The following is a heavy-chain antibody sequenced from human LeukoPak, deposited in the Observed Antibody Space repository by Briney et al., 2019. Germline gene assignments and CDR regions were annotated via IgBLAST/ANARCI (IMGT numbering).Heavy chain of an antibody. Sequence: PGGSLRLSCAASGFTLSSYSMNWVRQAPGKGLEWVSSISSSSSYIYYADSVKGRFTISRDNAKNSLYLQMNSLGAEDTAVYYCARDRRDGYKYYFDYWGQGTLVTVSS. CDR2: ISSSSSYI. J-gene: IGHJ4*02. V-gene: IGHV3-21*01. CDR3: ARDRRDGYKYYFDY. CDR1: GFTLSSYS. D-gene: IGHD5-24*01.